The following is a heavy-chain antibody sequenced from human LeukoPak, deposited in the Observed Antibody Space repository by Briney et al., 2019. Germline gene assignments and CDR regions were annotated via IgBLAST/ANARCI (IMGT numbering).Heavy chain of an antibody. Sequence: GVSLRLSCAASGFTFSNYEMNWVRQAPGKGLEWVSAFSGSGVSTYYADSVKGRFTISRDNSKNTLYLQMNSLRAEDTAVYYCAKDGVYGSDCCYYFDYWGQGTLVTVSS. J-gene: IGHJ4*02. D-gene: IGHD3-10*01. CDR2: FSGSGVST. CDR3: AKDGVYGSDCCYYFDY. CDR1: GFTFSNYE. V-gene: IGHV3-23*01.